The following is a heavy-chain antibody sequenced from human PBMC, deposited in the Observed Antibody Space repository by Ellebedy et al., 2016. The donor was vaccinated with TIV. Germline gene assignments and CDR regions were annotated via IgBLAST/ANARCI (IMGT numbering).Heavy chain of an antibody. CDR3: ASAARGSGAYESF. V-gene: IGHV3-7*01. Sequence: GESLKISCAASGFTFGCCAMGWARQAPGKGLEWVATINQGGSETYYVDSVKGRFTISRDNSKNSLYLQMNSLRADDTALYYCASAARGSGAYESFWGQGTLVTVSS. D-gene: IGHD5-12*01. CDR2: INQGGSET. CDR1: GFTFGCCA. J-gene: IGHJ4*02.